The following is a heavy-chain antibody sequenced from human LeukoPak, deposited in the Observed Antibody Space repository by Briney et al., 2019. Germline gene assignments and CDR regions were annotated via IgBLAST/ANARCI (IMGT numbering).Heavy chain of an antibody. J-gene: IGHJ3*02. V-gene: IGHV6-1*01. CDR3: CHSLSGRTGAFDI. CDR2: TYYRSKWYN. D-gene: IGHD2-21*01. CDR1: GDSVSSNGAA. Sequence: SQTLSLTYAISGDSVSSNGAAWNWIRQSPSRGLEWLGRTYYRSKWYNDYAVSVKSRITINPDTSKNQFSLQLDSVTPEDTAVYYCCHSLSGRTGAFDIWGRGTVVTVSS.